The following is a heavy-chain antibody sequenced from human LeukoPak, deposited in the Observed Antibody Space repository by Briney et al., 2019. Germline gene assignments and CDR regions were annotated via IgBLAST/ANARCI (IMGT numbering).Heavy chain of an antibody. D-gene: IGHD2-2*01. CDR1: GGSFRGYY. CDR3: ARVGYCSSTSCLDDAFDI. Sequence: PSEPLSLTCAVYGGSFRGYYWSWIRQPPGKRLSWTGEINHSGSTNYNPSLKSRVTISVDTSKNQFSLKLSSVTAADTAVYYCARVGYCSSTSCLDDAFDIWGQGTMVTVSS. V-gene: IGHV4-34*01. CDR2: INHSGST. J-gene: IGHJ3*02.